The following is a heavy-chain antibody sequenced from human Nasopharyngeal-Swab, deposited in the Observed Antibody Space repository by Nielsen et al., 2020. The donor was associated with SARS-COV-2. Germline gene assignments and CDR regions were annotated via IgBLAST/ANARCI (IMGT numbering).Heavy chain of an antibody. CDR2: ITGSGDST. J-gene: IGHJ5*02. Sequence: GGSLRLSCAASGLTFGRYAMSWVRQAPGKGLEWVSTITGSGDSTYYVDSVKGRFTISRDNSKNTLYLQMSRLRAEDTALYFCAKETDSSSWGQGTLVTVSS. CDR3: AKETDSSS. CDR1: GLTFGRYA. D-gene: IGHD2-2*01. V-gene: IGHV3-23*01.